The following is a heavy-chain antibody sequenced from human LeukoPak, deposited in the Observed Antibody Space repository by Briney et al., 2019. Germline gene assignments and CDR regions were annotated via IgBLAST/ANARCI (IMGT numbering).Heavy chain of an antibody. CDR1: GGSISSGGYY. J-gene: IGHJ4*02. CDR3: ARVLLAGTVDY. CDR2: IYHSGST. Sequence: PSETLSLTCTVSGGSISSGGYYWSWFRQPPGKGLEWIGYIYHSGSTYYNPSLKSRVTISVDTSKNQFSLKLSSVTAADTVVYYCARVLLAGTVDYWGQGTLVTVAS. V-gene: IGHV4-30-2*01. D-gene: IGHD6-19*01.